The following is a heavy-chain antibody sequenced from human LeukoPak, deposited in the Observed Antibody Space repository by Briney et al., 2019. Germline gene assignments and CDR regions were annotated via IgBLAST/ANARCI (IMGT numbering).Heavy chain of an antibody. CDR3: ARGRGSLTY. J-gene: IGHJ4*02. D-gene: IGHD3-10*01. Sequence: SETLSLTCTVSGGSISLYYWSWIRQPPGKGLEWIGYFYDTRSPKYNPSLERRITISVDMSRNQFSLNLTSVTAADTAVYYCARGRGSLTYWGQGTLATVSS. CDR2: FYDTRSP. CDR1: GGSISLYY. V-gene: IGHV4-59*01.